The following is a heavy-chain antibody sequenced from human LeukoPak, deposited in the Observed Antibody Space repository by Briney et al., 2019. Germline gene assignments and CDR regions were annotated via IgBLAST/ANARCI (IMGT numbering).Heavy chain of an antibody. J-gene: IGHJ4*02. CDR2: IHPGDSDT. D-gene: IGHD3-3*01. CDR1: GYSFTSYW. Sequence: GESLQISCKGSGYSFTSYWIGCVRHMPGKGLEWMGIIHPGDSDTKYSPSFQGQVTISADKSISTAYLQWSSLEASDTAMYYCARHSSRYDFWSGSEFDYWGQGTLVTVSS. CDR3: ARHSSRYDFWSGSEFDY. V-gene: IGHV5-51*01.